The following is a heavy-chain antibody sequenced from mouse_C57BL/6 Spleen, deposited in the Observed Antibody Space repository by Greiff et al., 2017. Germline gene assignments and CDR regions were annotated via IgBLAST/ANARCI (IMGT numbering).Heavy chain of an antibody. V-gene: IGHV5-17*01. D-gene: IGHD2-9*01. J-gene: IGHJ4*01. CDR1: GFTFSDYG. CDR3: ATYYGYDVGAMDY. CDR2: ISSGSSTI. Sequence: EVMLVESGGGLVKPGGSLKLSCAASGFTFSDYGMHWVRQAPEKGLEWVAYISSGSSTIYYADTVKGRFTISRDYAKNTLFLQMTSLRSEDTAMYYCATYYGYDVGAMDYWGQGTSVTVSS.